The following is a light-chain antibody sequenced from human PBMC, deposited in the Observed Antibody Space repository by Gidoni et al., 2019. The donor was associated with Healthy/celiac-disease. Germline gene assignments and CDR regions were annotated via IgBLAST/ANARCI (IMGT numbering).Light chain of an antibody. Sequence: EIVLTQSPRTLPLSPGERTALTCRASQNVSSSYLAWYQQKPGQAPRLRIYGASSRATGIPERFSGSGSGTDFTLTISRLEPEDFAVYYCQQYGSSPRTFGGGTKVEIK. J-gene: IGKJ4*01. V-gene: IGKV3-20*01. CDR2: GAS. CDR3: QQYGSSPRT. CDR1: QNVSSSY.